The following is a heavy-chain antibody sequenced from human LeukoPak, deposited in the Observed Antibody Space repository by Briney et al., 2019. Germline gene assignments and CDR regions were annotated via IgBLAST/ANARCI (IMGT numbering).Heavy chain of an antibody. V-gene: IGHV3-23*01. J-gene: IGHJ2*01. CDR2: ISGTVIA. Sequence: GGSLRLSCAASGITFSRHAMAWVRQAPGKGLEWVSTISGTVIAYYADSVKGRFTISRDNSKNTLYLHMNSLRTDDTAIYYCAKGDIAGGISWYFDLWGRGTLVTASS. CDR3: AKGDIAGGISWYFDL. CDR1: GITFSRHA. D-gene: IGHD1-26*01.